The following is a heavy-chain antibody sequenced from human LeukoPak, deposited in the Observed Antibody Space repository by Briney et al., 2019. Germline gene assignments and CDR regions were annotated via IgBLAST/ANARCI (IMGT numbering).Heavy chain of an antibody. CDR3: ARGVGTVTTEVWFDP. V-gene: IGHV5-10-1*01. CDR1: GYSFTSYW. Sequence: GESLNISCKGSGYSFTSYWIGWVRQMPGKGLEWMGRIDPSDSYTHYSRSFQGHVTMSADKSISTAYLQWSSLKASDTAMYYCARGVGTVTTEVWFDPWGQGTLVSVSS. D-gene: IGHD4-17*01. CDR2: IDPSDSYT. J-gene: IGHJ5*02.